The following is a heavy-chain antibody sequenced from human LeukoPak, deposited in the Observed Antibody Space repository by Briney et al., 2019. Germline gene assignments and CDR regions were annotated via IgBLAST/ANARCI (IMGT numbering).Heavy chain of an antibody. D-gene: IGHD6-19*01. CDR1: GGTFSSYA. CDR3: ATSRQWLVRYFDY. J-gene: IGHJ4*02. Sequence: VKVSCKASGGTFSSYAISWVRQAPGQGLEWMGGIIPIFGTANYAQKFQGRVTITADESTSTAYMELSSLRSEDTAVYYCATSRQWLVRYFDYWGQGTLATVSS. CDR2: IIPIFGTA. V-gene: IGHV1-69*13.